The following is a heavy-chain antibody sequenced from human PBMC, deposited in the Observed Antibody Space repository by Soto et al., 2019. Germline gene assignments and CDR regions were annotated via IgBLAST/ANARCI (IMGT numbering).Heavy chain of an antibody. Sequence: QVPLVQSGAEVKKPGASVKVSCKASGYTFTGYYMHWVRQAPGQGLEWMGWINPNSGSTNYAQKFQGWVTMTRDTSISTAYMELSRLRSDDTAVYYCARGPGVVPVAEPNELIYYGMDVWGQGTTVTVSS. CDR3: ARGPGVVPVAEPNELIYYGMDV. CDR1: GYTFTGYY. D-gene: IGHD2-2*01. V-gene: IGHV1-2*04. CDR2: INPNSGST. J-gene: IGHJ6*02.